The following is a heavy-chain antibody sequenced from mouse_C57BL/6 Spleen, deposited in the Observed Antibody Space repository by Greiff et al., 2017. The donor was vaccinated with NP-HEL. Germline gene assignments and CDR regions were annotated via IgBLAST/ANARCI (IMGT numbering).Heavy chain of an antibody. CDR2: IHLNSDST. CDR3: ARGRIYYDYDGPMDY. CDR1: GYTFTSYW. D-gene: IGHD2-4*01. Sequence: QVQLKQPGAELVKPGASVKLSCKASGYTFTSYWMHWVKQRPGQGLEWIGMIHLNSDSTNYNEKFKSKATLTVDKSSSTAYMQLSSLTSEDSAVYYCARGRIYYDYDGPMDYWGQGTSVTVSS. V-gene: IGHV1-64*01. J-gene: IGHJ4*01.